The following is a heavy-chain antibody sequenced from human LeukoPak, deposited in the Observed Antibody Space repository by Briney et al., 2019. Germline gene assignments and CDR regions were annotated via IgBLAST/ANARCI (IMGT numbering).Heavy chain of an antibody. CDR1: GFTFSSYS. CDR2: ISSSSSYI. V-gene: IGHV3-21*01. Sequence: GGSLRLSCAASGFTFSSYSMNWVRQAPGKGLEWVSSISSSSSYIYYADSVKGRFTISRDNAKNSLYLQMNSLRAEDTAVYYCARDPSSSGSHFDYWGQGTLVTVSS. D-gene: IGHD3-22*01. J-gene: IGHJ4*02. CDR3: ARDPSSSGSHFDY.